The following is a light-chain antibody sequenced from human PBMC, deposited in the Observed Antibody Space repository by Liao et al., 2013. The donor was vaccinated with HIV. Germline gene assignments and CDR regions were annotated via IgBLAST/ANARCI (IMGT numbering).Light chain of an antibody. V-gene: IGLV3-25*03. CDR2: KDS. CDR1: ALPKQY. CDR3: QSPDSSGPLWV. Sequence: SYELTQPPSVSVSPGQTARITCSGDALPKQYAYWYQQKPGQAPVLVIYKDSERPSGIPERFSGSSSGTTVTLTISGVQAEDEADYYCQSPDSSGPLWVFGGGTKLTVL. J-gene: IGLJ3*02.